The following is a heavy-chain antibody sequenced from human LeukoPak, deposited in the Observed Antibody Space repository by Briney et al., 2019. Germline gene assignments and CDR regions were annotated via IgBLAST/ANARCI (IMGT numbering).Heavy chain of an antibody. J-gene: IGHJ4*02. CDR2: ISGSGGTT. D-gene: IGHD6-19*01. V-gene: IGHV3-23*01. CDR1: GFTFSSYA. Sequence: GGTLSLSCAVYGFTFSSYAMRWLRHAPGKGLEWVSNISGSGGTTYYADSVKGRFTISRDNSKDTLYLQMSSLRVEDTAVYYCAKEADSNAWYVDYWGQGTLGTVSS. CDR3: AKEADSNAWYVDY.